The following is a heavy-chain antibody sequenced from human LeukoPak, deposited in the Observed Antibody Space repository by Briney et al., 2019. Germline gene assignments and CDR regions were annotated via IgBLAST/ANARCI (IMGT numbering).Heavy chain of an antibody. CDR3: ARTCRSSTSCYGDYYYYGMDV. Sequence: ASVKVSCKASGYTFTGYYIHWVRQAPGQGLEWMGWINPNSGGTNYAQKFQGRVTMTRDTSISTAYMELSRLRSDDTAVYYCARTCRSSTSCYGDYYYYGMDVWGQGTTVTVSS. V-gene: IGHV1-2*02. CDR2: INPNSGGT. J-gene: IGHJ6*02. D-gene: IGHD2-2*01. CDR1: GYTFTGYY.